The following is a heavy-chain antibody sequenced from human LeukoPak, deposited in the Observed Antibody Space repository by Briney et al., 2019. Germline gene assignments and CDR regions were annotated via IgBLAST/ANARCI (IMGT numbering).Heavy chain of an antibody. CDR2: ISYDGSNK. Sequence: GGSLRLSCAASGFTFSSYGMHLVRQATGKGLEWVAVISYDGSNKYYADSVKGRFTISRDNSKNTLYLQMNSLRAEDTAVYYCAKADDFWSGYLDYWGQGTLVTVSS. CDR3: AKADDFWSGYLDY. J-gene: IGHJ4*02. V-gene: IGHV3-30*18. CDR1: GFTFSSYG. D-gene: IGHD3-3*01.